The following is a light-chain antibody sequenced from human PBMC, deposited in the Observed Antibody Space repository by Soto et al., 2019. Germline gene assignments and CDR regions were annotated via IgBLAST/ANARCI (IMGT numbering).Light chain of an antibody. V-gene: IGKV3D-15*01. J-gene: IGKJ5*01. CDR2: GAS. CDR3: QQRSSWPPVFT. CDR1: QSVSSR. Sequence: EIAMTQSPATLSVSPGARATLSCRASQSVSSRLAWYQQKRGQAPRLLIYGASSRATGIPDRFSGSGSGTDFTLTISSLQPDDFATYYCQQRSSWPPVFTFGQGTRLEIK.